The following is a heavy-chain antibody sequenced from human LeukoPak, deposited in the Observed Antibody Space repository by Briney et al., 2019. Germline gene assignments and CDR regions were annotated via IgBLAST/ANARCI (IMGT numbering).Heavy chain of an antibody. CDR1: GFTFSNYA. D-gene: IGHD3-9*01. V-gene: IGHV3-30*04. CDR3: ARDPQSTGYYEVLFDY. Sequence: PGRSLRLSCAASGFTFSNYAMNWVRQAPGKGLEWVAVISYDGSNKYYADSVKGRFTISRDNSKNTLYLQMNSLRAEDTAVYYCARDPQSTGYYEVLFDYWGQGTLVTVSS. J-gene: IGHJ4*02. CDR2: ISYDGSNK.